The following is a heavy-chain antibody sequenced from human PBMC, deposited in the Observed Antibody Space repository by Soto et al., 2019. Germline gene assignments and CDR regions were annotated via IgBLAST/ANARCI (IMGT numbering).Heavy chain of an antibody. CDR1: GFNFNNYA. D-gene: IGHD3-16*01. CDR3: AKGARDEVRALKDYFDP. Sequence: GGSLRLSCTVSGFNFNNYASWVRQAPGKGLEWISGINDIGTHTYYADSVKGRFTISRDNSKNTVYLQMNGLRAEDTAVYYCAKGARDEVRALKDYFDPWGKGTQVTVSS. CDR2: INDIGTHT. J-gene: IGHJ5*02. V-gene: IGHV3-23*01.